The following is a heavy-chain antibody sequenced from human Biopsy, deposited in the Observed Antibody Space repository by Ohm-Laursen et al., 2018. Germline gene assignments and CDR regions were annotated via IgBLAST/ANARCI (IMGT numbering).Heavy chain of an antibody. J-gene: IGHJ4*02. CDR2: INCKTGAT. CDR3: ARDPLNGHKHFDY. Sequence: SSVKVSCKASSYTFTDYNIHWMRQASGHGLEWLGYINCKTGATNYAQKFQGTVTMTRDTSISTAYLALGSLRSADTAIYYCARDPLNGHKHFDYWGQGSLVTVSS. V-gene: IGHV1-2*02. D-gene: IGHD2-8*01. CDR1: SYTFTDYN.